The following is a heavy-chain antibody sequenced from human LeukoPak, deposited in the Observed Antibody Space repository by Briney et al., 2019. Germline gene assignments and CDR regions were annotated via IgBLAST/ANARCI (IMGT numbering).Heavy chain of an antibody. CDR1: GYTFTSYG. D-gene: IGHD2-2*02. V-gene: IGHV1-18*01. Sequence: GASVKVSCKASGYTFTSYGISWVRQAPGQGLEWMGWISAYNGNTNYAQKLQGRVTMTTDTSTSTAYMELRSLRSDDTAVYYRARERYCSSTSCYIGWFDPWGQGTLVTVSS. CDR2: ISAYNGNT. J-gene: IGHJ5*02. CDR3: ARERYCSSTSCYIGWFDP.